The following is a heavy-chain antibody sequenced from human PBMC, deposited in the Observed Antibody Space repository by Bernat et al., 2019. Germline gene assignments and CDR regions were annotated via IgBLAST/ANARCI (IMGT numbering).Heavy chain of an antibody. Sequence: DVQLVESGGVSVQPGESLRLSCAASGFSFSIHGMSWLRQAPGKGLEWVSSIGASGSGTYYADSLKGRFTISRNNSKNTLFLQMNRMTAEDTAVYICDKGGKRGSGTHYVIDVWGQGTTVTVSS. CDR2: IGASGSGT. V-gene: IGHV3-23*04. D-gene: IGHD3-10*01. CDR3: DKGGKRGSGTHYVIDV. CDR1: GFSFSIHG. J-gene: IGHJ6*02.